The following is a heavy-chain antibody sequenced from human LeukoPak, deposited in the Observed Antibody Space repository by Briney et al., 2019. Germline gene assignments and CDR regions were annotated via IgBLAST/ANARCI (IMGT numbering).Heavy chain of an antibody. CDR1: GGSISSSY. CDR2: IFYSGST. D-gene: IGHD3-10*02. CDR3: ASSGLFGELISFDN. J-gene: IGHJ4*01. Sequence: SETLSLTCTVSGGSISSSYWKWFRQPPGKGLEWIGYIFYSGSTNYNPSLKSRVTISVDTSKNHFSLKLSSVTAADTAVYYCASSGLFGELISFDNWGQGTLLTVSS. V-gene: IGHV4-59*12.